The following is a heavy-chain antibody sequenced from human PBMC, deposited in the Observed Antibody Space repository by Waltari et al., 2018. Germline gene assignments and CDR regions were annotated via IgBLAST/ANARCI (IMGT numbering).Heavy chain of an antibody. CDR1: GFAVSDRY. Sequence: EVQLVESGGGLVQPGGSLRLPCTASGFAVSDRYMDWVRQAPGKGLGWVGRIRKKDNGATTEYAASGKGRFTISRDDSKNSLYLQMNSLRVEDTAVYYCARDWNWGFDYWGQGTLVTVSS. J-gene: IGHJ4*02. CDR2: IRKKDNGATT. V-gene: IGHV3-72*01. D-gene: IGHD7-27*01. CDR3: ARDWNWGFDY.